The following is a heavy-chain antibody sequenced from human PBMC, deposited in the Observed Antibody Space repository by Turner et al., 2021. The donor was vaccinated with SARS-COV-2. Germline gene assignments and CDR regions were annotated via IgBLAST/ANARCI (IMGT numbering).Heavy chain of an antibody. CDR3: ASPRLIPSTGVAGTISRFDS. CDR2: ISHEGQYE. Sequence: QVQLVESGGGVVQPGRSRRLSYDASAFTLTSSAMYWVRKAPGSVLEWVAVISHEGQYENYAASVMGRFTISRDNSKNTVVLQMSTLRFEDTAVDYCASPRLIPSTGVAGTISRFDSWGQGILVIVSS. CDR1: AFTLTSSA. J-gene: IGHJ4*02. V-gene: IGHV3-30*03. D-gene: IGHD6-19*01.